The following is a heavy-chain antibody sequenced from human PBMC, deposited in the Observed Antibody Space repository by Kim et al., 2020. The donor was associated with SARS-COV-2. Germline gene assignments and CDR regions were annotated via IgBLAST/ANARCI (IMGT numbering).Heavy chain of an antibody. CDR2: MNPNSGNT. Sequence: ASVKVSCKASGYTFTSYDINWVRQATGQGLEWMGWMNPNSGNTGYAQKFQGRVTMTRNTSISTAYMELSSLRSEDTAVYYCASPLAMVRGDTYYYYGMDVWGQGTTVTVSS. V-gene: IGHV1-8*01. CDR1: GYTFTSYD. CDR3: ASPLAMVRGDTYYYYGMDV. D-gene: IGHD3-10*01. J-gene: IGHJ6*02.